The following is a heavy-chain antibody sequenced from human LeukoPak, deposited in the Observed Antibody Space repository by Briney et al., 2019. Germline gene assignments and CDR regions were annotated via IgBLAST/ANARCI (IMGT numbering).Heavy chain of an antibody. J-gene: IGHJ4*02. CDR1: GLTFSSYW. CDR3: ARDVRPDY. CDR2: IKQDGTEK. D-gene: IGHD6-6*01. V-gene: IGHV3-7*04. Sequence: PGGSLRLSCAASGLTFSSYWMSCVRQAPGEGLEWVANIKQDGTEKYYMDSVKGRFSISRDNAKNSLYLQMNALRAEDTAVYYCARDVRPDYWGPGTLVTVST.